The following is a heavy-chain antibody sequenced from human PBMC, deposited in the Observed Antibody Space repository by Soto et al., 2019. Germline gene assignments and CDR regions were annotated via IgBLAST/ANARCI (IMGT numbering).Heavy chain of an antibody. Sequence: GGSLRLSCAASGFTFDDYTMHWVRQAPRKGLEWVSLISWDGGSTYYADSVKGRFTISRDNAKNSLYLQMNSLRAEDTAVYYCARDSGSLPFDYWGQGTLVTVSS. CDR2: ISWDGGST. CDR3: ARDSGSLPFDY. J-gene: IGHJ4*02. V-gene: IGHV3-43*01. D-gene: IGHD1-26*01. CDR1: GFTFDDYT.